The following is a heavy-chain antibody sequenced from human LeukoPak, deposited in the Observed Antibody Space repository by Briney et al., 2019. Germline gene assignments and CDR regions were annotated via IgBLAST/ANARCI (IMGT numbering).Heavy chain of an antibody. D-gene: IGHD6-13*01. V-gene: IGHV1-2*02. Sequence: ASVKVSCKASGYTFTGYYMHWVRQAPGQGLEWMGWINPNSGGTNYAQKFQGRVTMTRDTSISTAYMELSRLRSDDTAVYYCARGTYSSSWPFEYWGQGTLVTVSS. J-gene: IGHJ4*02. CDR1: GYTFTGYY. CDR3: ARGTYSSSWPFEY. CDR2: INPNSGGT.